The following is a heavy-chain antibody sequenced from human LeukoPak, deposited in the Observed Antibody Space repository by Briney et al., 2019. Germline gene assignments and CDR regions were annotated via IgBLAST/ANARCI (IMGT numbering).Heavy chain of an antibody. CDR3: AKVLNEYYYDSSGYYIFDY. D-gene: IGHD3-22*01. V-gene: IGHV3-23*01. J-gene: IGHJ4*02. Sequence: GGSLRLSCAASGFTFSSYAMSWVRQAPGKGLEWVSAISGSGGSTYYADSVKGRFTISRDNSKNTLYLQMNSLRAEDTAVYYFAKVLNEYYYDSSGYYIFDYWGQGTLVTVSS. CDR1: GFTFSSYA. CDR2: ISGSGGST.